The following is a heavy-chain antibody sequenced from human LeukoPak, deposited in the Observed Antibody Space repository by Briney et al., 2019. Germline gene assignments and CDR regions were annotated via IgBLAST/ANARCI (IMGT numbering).Heavy chain of an antibody. CDR2: ISYDGSNE. J-gene: IGHJ4*02. D-gene: IGHD3-9*01. Sequence: GGSLRLSCAASGFTFSSYSMNWVRQAPGKGLEWVAIISYDGSNEYYADSVKGRFTISRDNSKNTLYLQMNSLRAADTAVYYCARQGYDILTGYFVDYWGQGTLVTVSS. CDR1: GFTFSSYS. CDR3: ARQGYDILTGYFVDY. V-gene: IGHV3-30*03.